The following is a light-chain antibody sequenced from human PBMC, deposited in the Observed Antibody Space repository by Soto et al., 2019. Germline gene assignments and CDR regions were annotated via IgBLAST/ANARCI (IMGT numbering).Light chain of an antibody. V-gene: IGKV1-39*01. Sequence: DIQMTQSPSSLSASVGDRVTITCRARQSISNYLNWYQQKPGKAPNLLIYAASTLQTGVPSRFSGSGSGTDFTLTISSPQPEDFATYYCQQSYSTPYTFGQGTKLEIK. J-gene: IGKJ2*01. CDR1: QSISNY. CDR3: QQSYSTPYT. CDR2: AAS.